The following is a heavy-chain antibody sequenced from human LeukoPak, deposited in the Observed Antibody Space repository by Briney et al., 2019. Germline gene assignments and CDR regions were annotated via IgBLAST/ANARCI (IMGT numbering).Heavy chain of an antibody. V-gene: IGHV4-39*01. CDR2: IYYSGNT. D-gene: IGHD6-19*01. Sequence: SETLSFTCAVSGGSISSSNYYWGWIRQPPGQGLEWIGSIYYSGNTYYNPSLKSRVTISVDTSKNQFSLKLSSVTATDTAVYYCARRRAGRDWFDPWGQGTLVTVSS. CDR3: ARRRAGRDWFDP. CDR1: GGSISSSNYY. J-gene: IGHJ5*02.